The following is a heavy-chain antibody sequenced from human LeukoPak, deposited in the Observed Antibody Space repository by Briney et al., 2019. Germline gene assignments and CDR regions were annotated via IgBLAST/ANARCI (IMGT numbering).Heavy chain of an antibody. CDR2: IYSGGST. Sequence: PGGSLRLSCAASGITVSSNFMSWVRQAPGKGLEWVSVIYSGGSTFYADSVKGRFTISRDNSKNTLYVQMSSLRAEDTAVYYCARSNNGGWGYCDYWGQGSLVTVSS. D-gene: IGHD3-16*01. CDR3: ARSNNGGWGYCDY. J-gene: IGHJ4*02. V-gene: IGHV3-66*01. CDR1: GITVSSNF.